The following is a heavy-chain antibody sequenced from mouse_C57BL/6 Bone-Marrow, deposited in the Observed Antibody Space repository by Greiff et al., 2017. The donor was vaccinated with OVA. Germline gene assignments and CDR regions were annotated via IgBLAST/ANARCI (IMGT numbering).Heavy chain of an antibody. CDR1: GYTFTSYW. D-gene: IGHD1-1*01. Sequence: QVQLQQPGAELVRPGSSVKLSCKASGYTFTSYWMDWVKQRPGQGLEWIGNIYPSDSETHYNQKFKDKATLTVDKSSSTTKKQLSILTSEDSAVDYCARRDHGSSYALWYIDVWGTGTTVTVSS. J-gene: IGHJ1*03. V-gene: IGHV1-61*01. CDR2: IYPSDSET. CDR3: ARRDHGSSYALWYIDV.